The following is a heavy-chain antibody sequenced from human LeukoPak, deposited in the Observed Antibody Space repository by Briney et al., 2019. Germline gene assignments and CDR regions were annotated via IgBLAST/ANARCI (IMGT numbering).Heavy chain of an antibody. J-gene: IGHJ3*02. V-gene: IGHV4-59*01. CDR3: ARGILLRFSGSAFDI. D-gene: IGHD3-3*01. Sequence: SETQSLTCTVSGGSISSYYWSWIRQPPGKGLEWIGYIYYSGSTNYNPSLKSRVTISVDTSKNQFSLKLSSVTAADTAVYYCARGILLRFSGSAFDIWGQGTMVTVSS. CDR1: GGSISSYY. CDR2: IYYSGST.